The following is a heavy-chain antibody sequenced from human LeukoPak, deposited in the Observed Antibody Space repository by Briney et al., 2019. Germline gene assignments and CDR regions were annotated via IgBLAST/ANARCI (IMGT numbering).Heavy chain of an antibody. J-gene: IGHJ4*02. CDR3: AKDRSGWPLSFDY. CDR2: ISTSSSTI. V-gene: IGHV3-48*01. D-gene: IGHD6-19*01. CDR1: GFTFSYYS. Sequence: PGGSLRLSCAASGFTFSYYSMNWVRQAPGKGLEWVSYISTSSSTIYYADSVKGRFTISRDNSKNTLYLQMNSLRAEDTAVYYCAKDRSGWPLSFDYWGQGTLVTVSS.